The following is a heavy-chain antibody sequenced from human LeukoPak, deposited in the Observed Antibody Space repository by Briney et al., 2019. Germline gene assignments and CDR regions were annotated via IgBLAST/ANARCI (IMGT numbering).Heavy chain of an antibody. CDR3: AREQYYDILTGSPFDY. CDR1: GFTFSSYA. D-gene: IGHD3-9*01. J-gene: IGHJ4*02. CDR2: ISYDGSNK. V-gene: IGHV3-30*04. Sequence: GGSLRLSCAASGFTFSSYAMHWVRQAPGKGLEWVAVISYDGSNKYYADSVKGRFTISRDNSKNTLYLQMNSLRAEDTAVYYCAREQYYDILTGSPFDYWAREPWSPSPQ.